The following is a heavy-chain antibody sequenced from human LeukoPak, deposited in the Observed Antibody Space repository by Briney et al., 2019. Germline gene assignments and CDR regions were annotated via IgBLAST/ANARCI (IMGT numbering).Heavy chain of an antibody. CDR3: ARGEAAGYYFDY. D-gene: IGHD6-13*01. CDR1: GGSISSYY. J-gene: IGHJ4*02. V-gene: IGHV4-59*01. Sequence: SETLSLTCTVSGGSISSYYWSWIRQPPGPGLEWMGYIYYSGSTNYNPSLKSRVTISVDTSKNQFSLKLSSVTAADTAVYYCARGEAAGYYFDYWGRGTLVTVSS. CDR2: IYYSGST.